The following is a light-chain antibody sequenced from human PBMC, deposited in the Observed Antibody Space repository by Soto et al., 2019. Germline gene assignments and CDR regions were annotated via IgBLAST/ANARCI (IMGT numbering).Light chain of an antibody. CDR3: QQYDCAPRT. V-gene: IGKV3-20*01. CDR2: AAS. J-gene: IGKJ3*01. Sequence: EIVLTQSPDTLSLSPGERATLFCRASQTLSINSLAWYQQKPGQAPRLLIYAASTRHTGIPDRFNGSGSGTDFALTINRLEPEDFAVYFCQQYDCAPRTFGPGTKVDVK. CDR1: QTLSINS.